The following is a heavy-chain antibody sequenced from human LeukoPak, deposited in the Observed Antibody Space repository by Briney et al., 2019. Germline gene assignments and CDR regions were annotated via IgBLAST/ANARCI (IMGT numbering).Heavy chain of an antibody. CDR1: GFSFSNYG. V-gene: IGHV3-30*02. J-gene: IGHJ4*02. Sequence: TGGSLRLSCAASGFSFSNYGMHWVRQAPGKGLEWVAVIWYDGSNKYYAESVKGRFTISRDNSKNTLYLQMNSLRAEDTAVYYCAKDYGMVRVDYWGQGTLVTVSS. CDR3: AKDYGMVRVDY. D-gene: IGHD3-10*01. CDR2: IWYDGSNK.